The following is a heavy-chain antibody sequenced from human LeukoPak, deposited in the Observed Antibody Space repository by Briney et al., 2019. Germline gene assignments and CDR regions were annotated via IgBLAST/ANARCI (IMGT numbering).Heavy chain of an antibody. D-gene: IGHD4-17*01. CDR3: ARDFTYGDYFDY. CDR1: GGTFSSYA. J-gene: IGHJ4*02. CDR2: IIPILGIA. V-gene: IGHV1-69*04. Sequence: ASVKVSCKASGGTFSSYAISWVRQAPGQGLEWMGRIIPILGIANYAQKFQGRVTITADKPTSTAYMELSSLRSDDTAVYYCARDFTYGDYFDYWGQGTLVTVSS.